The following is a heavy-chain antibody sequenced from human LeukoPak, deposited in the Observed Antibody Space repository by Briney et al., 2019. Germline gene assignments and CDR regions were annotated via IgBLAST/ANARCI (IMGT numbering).Heavy chain of an antibody. D-gene: IGHD2-15*01. V-gene: IGHV1-2*02. CDR1: GYTFTGYY. CDR3: VRDGDKYCSGGSCYSTYFDY. J-gene: IGHJ4*02. CDR2: INPNSGGT. Sequence: GASVKVSCKASGYTFTGYYMHWVRQAPGQGLEWMGWINPNSGGTNYAQKFQGRVTMTRDTSISTAYMELSRLRSDDTAVYYCVRDGDKYCSGGSCYSTYFDYWGQGTLVTVSS.